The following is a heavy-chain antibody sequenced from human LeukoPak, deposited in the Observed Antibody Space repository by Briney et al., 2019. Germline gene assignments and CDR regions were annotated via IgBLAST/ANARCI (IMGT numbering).Heavy chain of an antibody. J-gene: IGHJ4*02. V-gene: IGHV1-3*01. CDR3: ARERHAYSLDY. D-gene: IGHD1-26*01. CDR1: GYTFTSYA. Sequence: ASVKVSCQASGYTFTSYAIHWVRQAPGQRLEWMGWINAGNGNTKYSQTFQGRVTITRDTSASTAYKELSSLRSEDTAVYYCARERHAYSLDYWGQGTLVTVSS. CDR2: INAGNGNT.